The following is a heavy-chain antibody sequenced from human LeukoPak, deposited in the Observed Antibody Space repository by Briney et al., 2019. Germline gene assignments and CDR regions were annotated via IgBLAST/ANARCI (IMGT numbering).Heavy chain of an antibody. CDR1: GLTFSSYA. Sequence: GGSLRLSCAASGLTFSSYAMHWVRQAPGKGLEWVAVISYDGSNKYYADSVKGRFTISRDNSKNTLYLQMNSLRAEDTAVYYCARDKYYDSSGPFDYWGQGTLVTVSS. J-gene: IGHJ4*02. D-gene: IGHD3-22*01. V-gene: IGHV3-30-3*01. CDR2: ISYDGSNK. CDR3: ARDKYYDSSGPFDY.